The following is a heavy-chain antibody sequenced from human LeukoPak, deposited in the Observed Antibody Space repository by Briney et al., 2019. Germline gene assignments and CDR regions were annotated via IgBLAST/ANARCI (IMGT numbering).Heavy chain of an antibody. CDR2: IRQDGDTK. J-gene: IGHJ4*02. V-gene: IGHV3-7*03. CDR1: GFPFNAYW. Sequence: GGSLRLSCAASGFPFNAYWMTWVRQAPGKGLEWVANIRQDGDTKYYVDSVKGRFTISRDNAMNSLYLQMNSLRAEDTAIYYCARSPPYGTTWYGRSDFWGQGTLVTVSS. D-gene: IGHD6-13*01. CDR3: ARSPPYGTTWYGRSDF.